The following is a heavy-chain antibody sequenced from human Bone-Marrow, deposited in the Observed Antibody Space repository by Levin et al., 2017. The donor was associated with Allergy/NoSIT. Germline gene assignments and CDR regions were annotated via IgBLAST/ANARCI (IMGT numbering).Heavy chain of an antibody. V-gene: IGHV3-30-3*01. CDR1: GFTFSSYA. CDR3: ARVLEGGMDV. J-gene: IGHJ6*02. CDR2: ISYDGSNK. Sequence: SCAASGFTFSSYAMHWVRQAPGKGLEWVAVISYDGSNKYYADSVKGRFTISRDNSKNTLYLQMNSLRAEDTAVYYCARVLEGGMDVWGQGTTVTVSS.